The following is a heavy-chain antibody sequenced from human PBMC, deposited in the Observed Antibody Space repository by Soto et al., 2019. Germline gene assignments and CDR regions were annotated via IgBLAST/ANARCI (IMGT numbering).Heavy chain of an antibody. V-gene: IGHV3-23*01. D-gene: IGHD3-16*02. Sequence: GGSLRLSCAASGLSLSNYAMNWVRQAPGKGPEWVSSISGSSVYTYYADSVKGRFTISRDNSKNTLYLQMNTLRAEDTAIYYCAKCNGGFLPRYLYYYMDVWGEGTTVTVSS. J-gene: IGHJ6*03. CDR3: AKCNGGFLPRYLYYYMDV. CDR2: ISGSSVYT. CDR1: GLSLSNYA.